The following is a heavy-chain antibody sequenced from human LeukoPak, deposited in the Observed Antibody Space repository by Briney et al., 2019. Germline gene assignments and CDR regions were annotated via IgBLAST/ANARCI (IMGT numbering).Heavy chain of an antibody. J-gene: IGHJ5*02. CDR2: IIPIFGTA. D-gene: IGHD2-21*02. V-gene: IGHV1-69*13. Sequence: VASVKVSCKASGYTFTSYGISWVRQAPGQGLEWMGGIIPIFGTANYAQKFQGRVTITADESTSTAYMELSSLRSEDTAVYYCARGGYGVVVTAAWGFDPWGQGTLVTVSS. CDR1: GYTFTSYG. CDR3: ARGGYGVVVTAAWGFDP.